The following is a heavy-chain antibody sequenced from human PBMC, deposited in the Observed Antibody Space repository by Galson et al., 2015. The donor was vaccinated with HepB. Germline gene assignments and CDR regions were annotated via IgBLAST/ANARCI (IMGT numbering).Heavy chain of an antibody. D-gene: IGHD3-10*01. CDR1: GFPLSTSGVG. CDR2: IYWDDDK. CDR3: AHTMVQGVIFDY. J-gene: IGHJ4*02. Sequence: PALVKPTQTLTLTCTFSGFPLSTSGVGVGWIRQPPGKALEWLALIYWDDDKRYSPSLKSRLTITKDTSKNQVVLTMTNMDPVDTATYYCAHTMVQGVIFDYWGQGTLVTVSS. V-gene: IGHV2-5*02.